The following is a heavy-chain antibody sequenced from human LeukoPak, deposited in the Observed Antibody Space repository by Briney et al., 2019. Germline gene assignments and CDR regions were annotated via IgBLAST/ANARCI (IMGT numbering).Heavy chain of an antibody. CDR1: GYRFTSYW. D-gene: IGHD5-12*01. V-gene: IGHV5-51*01. Sequence: GESLKISCKGSGYRFTSYWIGWVRQMPGKGLEWMGIIYPGDSDTRYSPSFQGQVTISADKSISTAYLQWSSLKASDTAMYYCARREDSGYVGQEKIGADAFDIWGQGTMVTVSS. CDR2: IYPGDSDT. CDR3: ARREDSGYVGQEKIGADAFDI. J-gene: IGHJ3*02.